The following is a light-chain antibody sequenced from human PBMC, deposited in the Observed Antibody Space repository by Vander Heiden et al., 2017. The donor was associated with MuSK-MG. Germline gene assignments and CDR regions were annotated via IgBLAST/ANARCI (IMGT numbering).Light chain of an antibody. V-gene: IGKV1-5*01. CDR1: PSISSW. CDR2: DAS. J-gene: IGKJ1*01. CDR3: QHYNRYWT. Sequence: IQLNQSPSTLSASVGDRVTITCRDSPSISSWLAWYQQKPGKAPRLLIYDASSSESGAPSRCSGGGSATEFTLTSSSLPPDDVAAYYWQHYNRYWTFGQGTKVEIK.